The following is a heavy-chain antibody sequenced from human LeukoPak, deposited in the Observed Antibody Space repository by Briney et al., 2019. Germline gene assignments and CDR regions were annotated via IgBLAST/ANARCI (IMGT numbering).Heavy chain of an antibody. V-gene: IGHV3-30*02. D-gene: IGHD1-26*01. CDR1: GFAFSSHG. J-gene: IGHJ3*02. CDR2: IRYDGSEK. CDR3: AKGGGSTKEDAFDI. Sequence: GGSLRLSCGASGFAFSSHGMHWVRQAPGKGLEWVAFIRYDGSEKYYADSMNGRFTISRDNSKNTLYLQMNSLRVEDTAVFYCAKGGGSTKEDAFDIWDQGTLVTVSS.